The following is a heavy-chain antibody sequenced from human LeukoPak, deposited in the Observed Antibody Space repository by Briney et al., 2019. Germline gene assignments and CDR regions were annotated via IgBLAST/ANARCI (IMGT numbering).Heavy chain of an antibody. Sequence: PGGSLRLSCAGSGFTFSSHWIGWVRQAPGKGLEWVAHINQDGSQKYYVDSVEGRFAISRDNAKNSLYLQMNSLRAEDTAVYYCARDRYDFWSGYYPSNWFDPWGQGTLVTVSS. CDR2: INQDGSQK. CDR1: GFTFSSHW. D-gene: IGHD3-3*01. V-gene: IGHV3-7*01. J-gene: IGHJ5*02. CDR3: ARDRYDFWSGYYPSNWFDP.